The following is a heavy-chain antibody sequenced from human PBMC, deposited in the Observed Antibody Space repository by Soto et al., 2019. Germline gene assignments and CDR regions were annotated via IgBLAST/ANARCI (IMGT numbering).Heavy chain of an antibody. Sequence: GRGLVWVSHIKSEVSCTSYADSVKGRFTISRDNGKNTLYLQMNGLTAEDTTVYYCASFFFQAEDGIRASPPVSAFLLNRSSDL. D-gene: IGHD1-26*01. CDR2: IKSEVSCT. J-gene: IGHJ2*01. V-gene: IGHV3-74*01. CDR3: ASFFFQAEDGIRASPPVSAFLLNRSSDL.